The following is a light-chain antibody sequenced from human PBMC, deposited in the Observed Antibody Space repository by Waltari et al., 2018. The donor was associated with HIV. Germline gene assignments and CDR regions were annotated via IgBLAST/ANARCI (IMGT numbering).Light chain of an antibody. V-gene: IGKV3-20*01. CDR1: ESVTSSY. CDR2: GAS. CDR3: QQSGTSRRT. Sequence: EIVLTQSPGTLSLSPGERATRFCRASESVTSSYLAWYQQNPGQAPRLLIYGASGRATGIPGRFSGSGSGTDFTLTISRLEPEDFAVYYCQQSGTSRRTFGQGTKVEIK. J-gene: IGKJ1*01.